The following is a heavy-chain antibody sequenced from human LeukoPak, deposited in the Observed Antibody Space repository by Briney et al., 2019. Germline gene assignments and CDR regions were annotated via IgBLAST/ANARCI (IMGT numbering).Heavy chain of an antibody. CDR2: ISGSGGST. D-gene: IGHD4-17*01. J-gene: IGHJ4*02. CDR1: GFTFSSYA. Sequence: GGSLRPSCAASGFTFSSYAMSWVRQAPGKGLEWVSAISGSGGSTYYADSVKGRFTISRDNSKNTLYLQMNSLRAEDTAVYYCAKGFGYGEDNYFDYWGQGTLVTVSS. CDR3: AKGFGYGEDNYFDY. V-gene: IGHV3-23*01.